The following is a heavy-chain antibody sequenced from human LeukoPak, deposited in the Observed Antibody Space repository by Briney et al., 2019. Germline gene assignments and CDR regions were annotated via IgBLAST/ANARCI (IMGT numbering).Heavy chain of an antibody. Sequence: GASVKVSSTASRYTFTDNGISWVRQAPGEGLEWMGWISANSGKTNYAQRFQGRVTMTRETSSSTVYMELRSLRSDDTAVYFCARDKNYRFDYWGQGTLVSVTS. J-gene: IGHJ4*02. D-gene: IGHD3-16*02. CDR2: ISANSGKT. CDR1: RYTFTDNG. CDR3: ARDKNYRFDY. V-gene: IGHV1-18*01.